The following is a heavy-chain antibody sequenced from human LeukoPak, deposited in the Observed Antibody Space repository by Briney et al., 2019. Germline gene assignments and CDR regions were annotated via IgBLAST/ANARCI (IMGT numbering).Heavy chain of an antibody. J-gene: IGHJ5*02. V-gene: IGHV4-59*12. CDR2: IYYSGST. D-gene: IGHD6-19*01. CDR1: GGSISSYY. CDR3: ARAGRAVAGTKEDTWFRYPNWFDP. Sequence: PSETLSFTCTVSGGSISSYYWSWIRQPPGKGLEWIGYIYYSGSTNYNPSLKSRVTISVDTSKNQFSLKLSSVTAADTAVYYCARAGRAVAGTKEDTWFRYPNWFDPWGQGTLVTVSS.